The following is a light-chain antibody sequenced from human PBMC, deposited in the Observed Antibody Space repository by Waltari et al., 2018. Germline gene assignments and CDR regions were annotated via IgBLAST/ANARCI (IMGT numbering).Light chain of an antibody. CDR2: GAS. CDR1: QSVSRA. Sequence: EIVLTQSPGTLSLSPGERATLSCRASQSVSRALAWYQQKPGQAPRLLIYGASNRVTGIPDRFSGSGSGTDFSLTISSLEPEDFAVYYCQHYLRLPATFGQGTKVEIK. CDR3: QHYLRLPAT. V-gene: IGKV3-20*01. J-gene: IGKJ1*01.